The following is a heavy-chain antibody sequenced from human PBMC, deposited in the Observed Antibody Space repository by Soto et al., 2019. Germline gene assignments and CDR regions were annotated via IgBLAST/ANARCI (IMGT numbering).Heavy chain of an antibody. D-gene: IGHD2-15*01. CDR2: IIPNHGIT. CDR3: ARGSRSGGSNNWFDP. Sequence: GASVKVSCKASGGTFSSYTISWVRQAPGQGLEWMGRIIPNHGITNYAQKLQGRVTMTTDTSTSTAYMELRSLRSDDTAVYYCARGSRSGGSNNWFDPWGQGTLVTVSS. J-gene: IGHJ5*02. CDR1: GGTFSSYT. V-gene: IGHV1-69*02.